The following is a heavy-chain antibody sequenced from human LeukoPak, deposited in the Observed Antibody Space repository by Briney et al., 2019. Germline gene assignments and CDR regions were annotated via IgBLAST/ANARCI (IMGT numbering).Heavy chain of an antibody. J-gene: IGHJ4*02. Sequence: SETLSLTCTVSGGSISSSSYYWGWIRQPPGKGLEWVGSIYYSGSTYYNPSLKSRVTISVDTSKNQFSLKLSSVTAADTAVYYCARSDSGYDLAAFDYWGQGTLVTVSS. CDR2: IYYSGST. CDR3: ARSDSGYDLAAFDY. V-gene: IGHV4-39*01. CDR1: GGSISSSSYY. D-gene: IGHD5-12*01.